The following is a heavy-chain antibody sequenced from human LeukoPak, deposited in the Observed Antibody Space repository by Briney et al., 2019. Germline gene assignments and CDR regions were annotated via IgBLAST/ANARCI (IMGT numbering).Heavy chain of an antibody. Sequence: GASVKVSCKASGYTLTGYYMHWVRQAPGQGLEWMGWINPNSGGTNYAQRFQGWVTMTRDTSISTAYMELSRLRSDDTAVYYCARGPYYDILTGHPYYFDYWGQGTLVTVSS. V-gene: IGHV1-2*04. CDR1: GYTLTGYY. J-gene: IGHJ4*02. CDR3: ARGPYYDILTGHPYYFDY. D-gene: IGHD3-9*01. CDR2: INPNSGGT.